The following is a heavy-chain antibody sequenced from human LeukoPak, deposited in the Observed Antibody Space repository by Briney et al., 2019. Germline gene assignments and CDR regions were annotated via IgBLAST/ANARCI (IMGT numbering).Heavy chain of an antibody. V-gene: IGHV1-2*02. D-gene: IGHD3-22*01. J-gene: IGHJ3*02. CDR3: ARVRIVVVIHDAFDI. CDR1: GYTFTGYY. CDR2: INPNSGGT. Sequence: ASVKVSCKASGYTFTGYYMHWVRQAPGQGLEWMGWINPNSGGTNYAQKFQGRVTMTRDTSISTAYMELSRLRSDDTAVYYCARVRIVVVIHDAFDIWGQGTMVTVSS.